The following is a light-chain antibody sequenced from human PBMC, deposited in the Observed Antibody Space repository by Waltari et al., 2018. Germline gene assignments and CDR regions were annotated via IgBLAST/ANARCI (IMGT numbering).Light chain of an antibody. J-gene: IGKJ4*01. Sequence: EIVLTQSPATLSLSPGERATLSCRASQSVRTYLAWYQPRPGQAPRLLIYDASNRATDVPARFSGSGSGTDFTLTISSLQPEDFAVYYCQERSNWPGGAFGGGTKVEIK. V-gene: IGKV3-11*01. CDR1: QSVRTY. CDR3: QERSNWPGGA. CDR2: DAS.